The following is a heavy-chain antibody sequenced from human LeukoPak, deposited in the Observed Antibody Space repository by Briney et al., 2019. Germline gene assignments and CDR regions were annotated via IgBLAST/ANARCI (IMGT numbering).Heavy chain of an antibody. CDR1: GGSFSGYY. CDR3: ARGARWWIAACPGYYYYGMDV. Sequence: PSETLSLTCAVYGGSFSGYYWSWIRQPPGKGLEWIGEINHSGSTNYNPSLKSRVTISVDTSKNQFSLKLSSVTAADTAVYYCARGARWWIAACPGYYYYGMDVWGQGTTVTVSS. CDR2: INHSGST. V-gene: IGHV4-34*01. D-gene: IGHD6-6*01. J-gene: IGHJ6*02.